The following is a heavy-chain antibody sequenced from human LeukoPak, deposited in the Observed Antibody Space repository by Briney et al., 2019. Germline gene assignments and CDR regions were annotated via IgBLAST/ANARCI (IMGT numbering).Heavy chain of an antibody. Sequence: SETLSLTCAVSGASISTNNWWGWVRHSPGKGLEWIGEIYHNGNRNYNPSLKSRLTISVDKSKNQFSLNLSSVTAADTAVYYCARGPSVAAHLDYWGQGTLVTVSS. D-gene: IGHD5-12*01. CDR1: GASISTNNW. CDR3: ARGPSVAAHLDY. CDR2: IYHNGNR. J-gene: IGHJ4*02. V-gene: IGHV4-4*02.